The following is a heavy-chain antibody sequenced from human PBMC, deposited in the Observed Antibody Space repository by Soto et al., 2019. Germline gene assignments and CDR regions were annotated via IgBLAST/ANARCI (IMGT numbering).Heavy chain of an antibody. CDR2: ISAYNGNT. Sequence: ASVKVSCKASCYTFTSYGIIWVRQAPGQGLEWMGWISAYNGNTNYAQKLQGRVTMTTDTSTSTAYMELRSLRSDDTAVYYCARYSSSSYWFDPWGQGTLVTVSS. J-gene: IGHJ5*02. D-gene: IGHD6-13*01. CDR3: ARYSSSSYWFDP. V-gene: IGHV1-18*01. CDR1: CYTFTSYG.